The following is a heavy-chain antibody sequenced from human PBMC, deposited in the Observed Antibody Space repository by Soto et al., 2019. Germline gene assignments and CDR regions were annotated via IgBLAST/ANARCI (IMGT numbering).Heavy chain of an antibody. J-gene: IGHJ4*02. Sequence: QVQLVQSGAEVKKPGASVKVSCKASGYTFTSYDINWVRQATGQGLEWMGWMNPNSGNTGYAQKFQGRVTMTRNTSISTAYMELSSLRSEDTAVYYCARGSTMVRGVRERHCDYWGQGTLVTVSS. D-gene: IGHD3-10*01. V-gene: IGHV1-8*01. CDR3: ARGSTMVRGVRERHCDY. CDR1: GYTFTSYD. CDR2: MNPNSGNT.